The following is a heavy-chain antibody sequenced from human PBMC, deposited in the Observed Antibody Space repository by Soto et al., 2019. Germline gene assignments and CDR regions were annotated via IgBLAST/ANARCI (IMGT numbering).Heavy chain of an antibody. Sequence: QLQLQESGSGLVKPSQTLSLTCAVSGGSISSGGYSWSWIRQPPGKGLEWIGYIYHSGSTYYNPSLKTPVSIPVNRSKNPFSLKLSSVTAADTAVYYCARGQVVAAQHWGQGTLVTFSS. J-gene: IGHJ4*02. CDR3: ARGQVVAAQH. D-gene: IGHD2-15*01. CDR2: IYHSGST. CDR1: GGSISSGGYS. V-gene: IGHV4-30-2*01.